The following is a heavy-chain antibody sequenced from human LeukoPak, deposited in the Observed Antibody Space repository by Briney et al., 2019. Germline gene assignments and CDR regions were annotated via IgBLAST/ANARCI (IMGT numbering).Heavy chain of an antibody. J-gene: IGHJ4*02. Sequence: ASVTVSCTASGYTFTSYYMHWVRQAPGQGLEWMGGIIPIFGTANYAQKFQGRVTITADESTSTAYMELSSLRSEDTAVYYCASPEGGYSYGYVYWGQGTLVTVSS. CDR3: ASPEGGYSYGYVY. CDR1: GYTFTSYY. CDR2: IIPIFGTA. V-gene: IGHV1-69*13. D-gene: IGHD5-18*01.